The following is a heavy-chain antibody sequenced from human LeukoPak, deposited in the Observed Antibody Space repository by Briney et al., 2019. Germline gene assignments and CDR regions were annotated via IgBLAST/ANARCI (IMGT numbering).Heavy chain of an antibody. CDR1: GGSFSGYY. Sequence: SETLSLTCAVYGGSFSGYYWSWIRQPPGKGLEWIGEINHSGSTNYNPSLKSRVTISVDTSKNQFSLKLSSVTTADTAVYYCARGGHYGSGSYVDYWGQGTLVTVSS. J-gene: IGHJ4*02. CDR2: INHSGST. D-gene: IGHD3-10*01. V-gene: IGHV4-34*01. CDR3: ARGGHYGSGSYVDY.